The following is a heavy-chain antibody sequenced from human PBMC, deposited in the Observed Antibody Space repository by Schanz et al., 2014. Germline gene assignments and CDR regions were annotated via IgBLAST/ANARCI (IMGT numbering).Heavy chain of an antibody. J-gene: IGHJ4*02. CDR1: GASISSGGYY. CDR3: TRETSASGLPYDY. V-gene: IGHV4-31*03. Sequence: QVQLQESGPGLVKPSQTLSLTCTVSGASISSGGYYWDWIRLLPGKGLEWIGLTYYTGSTNYNPSLKSRVTISVDTSKNQFCLKLSSVTAADTAVYYCTRETSASGLPYDYWGQGTLVTVSS. CDR2: TYYTGST. D-gene: IGHD5-12*01.